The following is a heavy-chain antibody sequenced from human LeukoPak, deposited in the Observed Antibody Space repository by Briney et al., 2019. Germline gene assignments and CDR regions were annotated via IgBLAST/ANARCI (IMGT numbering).Heavy chain of an antibody. CDR1: GGSFIRYA. CDR2: IIPIFGTA. CDR3: ARGSGETGGYYYVY. Sequence: SVKVSCKASGGSFIRYAISWVRQAPGQGLEWMGGIIPIFGTANYAQKFQGRVTITADESTRTAYMELRTLRSEDTAIYYCARGSGETGGYYYVYWGRGTPVTVSS. D-gene: IGHD3-22*01. J-gene: IGHJ4*02. V-gene: IGHV1-69*13.